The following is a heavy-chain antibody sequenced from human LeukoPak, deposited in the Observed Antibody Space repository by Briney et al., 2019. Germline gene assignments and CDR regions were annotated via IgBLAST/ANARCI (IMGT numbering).Heavy chain of an antibody. CDR1: GFTFSSYA. J-gene: IGHJ4*02. Sequence: GGSLRLSCAASGFTFSSYAMSWVRQAPGKGLEWVSAISGSGGSTYYADSVKGRFTISRDNSKNTLYLQMNSLRAEDTAVYYCSKVRSGSYYIDYWGQGTLVTVSS. CDR2: ISGSGGST. D-gene: IGHD1-26*01. CDR3: SKVRSGSYYIDY. V-gene: IGHV3-23*01.